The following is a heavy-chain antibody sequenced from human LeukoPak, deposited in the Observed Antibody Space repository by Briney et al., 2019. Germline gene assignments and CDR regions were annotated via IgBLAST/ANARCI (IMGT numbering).Heavy chain of an antibody. Sequence: GGSLRLSCAASGFTFSSYAMTWVRQAPGKGLEWVSGISASGGSTYYAASVKGRFTVSRDKSRNTLSLQMDSLGAEDTAVYYCAKWGDYDVLTGYYVSDYWGQGTLVTVSS. CDR3: AKWGDYDVLTGYYVSDY. D-gene: IGHD3-9*01. J-gene: IGHJ4*02. V-gene: IGHV3-23*01. CDR2: ISASGGST. CDR1: GFTFSSYA.